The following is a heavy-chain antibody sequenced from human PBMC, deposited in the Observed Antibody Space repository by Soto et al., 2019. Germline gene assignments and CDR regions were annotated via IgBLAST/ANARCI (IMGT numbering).Heavy chain of an antibody. Sequence: SETLSLTCTVSCGSISSGGYYWSWIRRHPGKGLEWTGYIYYSGSTYYNPSLKSRVTISVDTSKNQFSLKLSSVTAADTAVYYCARSSAIVLMVYAPLFDYWGQGTLVTVSS. J-gene: IGHJ4*02. D-gene: IGHD2-8*01. CDR3: ARSSAIVLMVYAPLFDY. CDR1: CGSISSGGYY. CDR2: IYYSGST. V-gene: IGHV4-31*03.